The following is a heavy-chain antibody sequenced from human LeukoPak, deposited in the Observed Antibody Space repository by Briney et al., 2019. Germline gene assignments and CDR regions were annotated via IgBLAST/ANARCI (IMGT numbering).Heavy chain of an antibody. D-gene: IGHD6-6*01. Sequence: PSETLSLTCTVSGGSISSSSYYWGWIRQPPGKGLEWIGSIYYSGSTNYNPSLKSRVTISVDTSKNQFSLKLSSVTAADTAVYYCARGMYSSSSLFDYWGQGTLVTVSS. V-gene: IGHV4-39*07. J-gene: IGHJ4*02. CDR3: ARGMYSSSSLFDY. CDR1: GGSISSSSYY. CDR2: IYYSGST.